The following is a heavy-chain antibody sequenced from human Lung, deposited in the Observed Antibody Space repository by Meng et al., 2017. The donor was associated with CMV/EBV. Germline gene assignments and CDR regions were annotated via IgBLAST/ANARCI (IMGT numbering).Heavy chain of an antibody. V-gene: IGHV7-4-1*01. D-gene: IGHD6-19*01. CDR3: ARGNGWRFDY. J-gene: IGHJ4*02. CDR1: GYTFTISS. CDR2: LHINTGNP. Sequence: QLQCLYVGSELKKTGYAVKVSCQAAGYTFTISSLNWVRHAPGQVLEWMGWLHINTGNPTYAQGFTGRFVFSLDTSVSTAYLQIDSLKADDTAVYYCARGNGWRFDYWGQGTLVTVSS.